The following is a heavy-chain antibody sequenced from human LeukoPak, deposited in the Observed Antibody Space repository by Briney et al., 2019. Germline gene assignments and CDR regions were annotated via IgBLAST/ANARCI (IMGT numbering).Heavy chain of an antibody. CDR1: GGTFSSYA. V-gene: IGHV1-69*05. D-gene: IGHD2-21*01. Sequence: SVKVSCKASGGTFSSYAISWVRQAPGQGLEWMGGIIPIFGTANCAQKFQGRATITTDESTSTAYMELSSLRSEDTAVYYCARGLQNYGGIEGDAFDIWGQGTMVTVSS. CDR3: ARGLQNYGGIEGDAFDI. CDR2: IIPIFGTA. J-gene: IGHJ3*02.